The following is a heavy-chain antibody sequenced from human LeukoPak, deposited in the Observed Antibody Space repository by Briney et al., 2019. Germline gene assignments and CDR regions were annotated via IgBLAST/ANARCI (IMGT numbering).Heavy chain of an antibody. CDR3: ARYRAVVVAATYY. Sequence: ASVKVSCKASGYTFTTYGISWVRQAPGQGLKWMGWMSPYNGNTNYAQKLQGRVTMTTDTSTSTAYMELRSLRSGHTPVYYCARYRAVVVAATYYRRQATLVALSP. D-gene: IGHD2-15*01. CDR1: GYTFTTYG. J-gene: IGHJ4*02. CDR2: MSPYNGNT. V-gene: IGHV1-18*01.